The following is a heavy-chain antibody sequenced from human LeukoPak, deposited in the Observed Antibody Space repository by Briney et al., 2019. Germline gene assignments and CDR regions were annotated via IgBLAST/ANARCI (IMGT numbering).Heavy chain of an antibody. CDR1: GFTFDDYA. Sequence: GGSLRLSCAASGFTFDDYAMHWVRQAPGKGLEWVSLISGDGGSTYYADSVKGRFTVSRDNSKNSLYLQMNSLRTEDTALYYCAKAGMGATLYYGMDVWGQGTTVTVSS. D-gene: IGHD1-26*01. CDR2: ISGDGGST. CDR3: AKAGMGATLYYGMDV. J-gene: IGHJ6*02. V-gene: IGHV3-43*02.